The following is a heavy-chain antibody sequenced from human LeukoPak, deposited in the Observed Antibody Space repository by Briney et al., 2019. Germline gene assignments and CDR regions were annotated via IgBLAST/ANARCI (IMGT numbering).Heavy chain of an antibody. J-gene: IGHJ6*02. V-gene: IGHV3-43*02. CDR1: GFTFGAYA. CDR3: ATWAFYHSLDV. D-gene: IGHD1-26*01. Sequence: GGSLTLSCEASGFTFGAYAMHWVRQAPGKGLEWVCLINKDGSATYYADSVKGRFTNSRDNSKNSLYLQMNSLRSEDTALYYCATWAFYHSLDVWGQGTTVTVSS. CDR2: INKDGSAT.